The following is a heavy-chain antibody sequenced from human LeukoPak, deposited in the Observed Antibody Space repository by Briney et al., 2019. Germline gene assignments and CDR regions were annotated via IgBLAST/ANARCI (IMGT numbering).Heavy chain of an antibody. V-gene: IGHV4-61*05. Sequence: SETLSLTCTVSGGSISSSSYYWGWIRQPPGKGLEWIGYIYFSGSTNYNPSLKSRVTISVDTSKNQFSLKLSSVTAADTAVYYCARGGRYCSSTSCSVWRKFDYWGQGTLVTVSS. CDR2: IYFSGST. CDR1: GGSISSSSYY. D-gene: IGHD2-2*01. CDR3: ARGGRYCSSTSCSVWRKFDY. J-gene: IGHJ4*02.